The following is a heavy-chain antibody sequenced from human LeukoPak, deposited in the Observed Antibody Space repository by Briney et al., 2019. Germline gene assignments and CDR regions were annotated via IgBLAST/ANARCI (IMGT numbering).Heavy chain of an antibody. J-gene: IGHJ4*02. Sequence: QPGRSLRLSCAVSGFTFSSYGMHWVRQAPGKGLEWMAVTSYDGTNKYYADSVKGRFTISRDNSKNTLYLQMNSLRAEDTAVYYCAKDLNYDFWSGLGNWGQGTLVTVSS. CDR3: AKDLNYDFWSGLGN. CDR1: GFTFSSYG. CDR2: TSYDGTNK. D-gene: IGHD3-3*01. V-gene: IGHV3-30*18.